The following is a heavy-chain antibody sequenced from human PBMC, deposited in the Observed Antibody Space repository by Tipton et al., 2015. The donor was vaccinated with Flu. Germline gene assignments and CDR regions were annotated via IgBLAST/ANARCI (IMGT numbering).Heavy chain of an antibody. CDR3: ARRDYSNYVSDPKNWFDP. CDR2: IFPTGTT. Sequence: LRLSCTISGDSIRSDYYWGWIRQPPGKGLEWIGHIFPTGTTYHKPPLKSRVTISINTSKNQLSLKVFSVTAADTAVYYCARRDYSNYVSDPKNWFDPWGQGTLVTVSS. D-gene: IGHD4-11*01. J-gene: IGHJ5*02. CDR1: GDSIRSDYY. V-gene: IGHV4-38-2*02.